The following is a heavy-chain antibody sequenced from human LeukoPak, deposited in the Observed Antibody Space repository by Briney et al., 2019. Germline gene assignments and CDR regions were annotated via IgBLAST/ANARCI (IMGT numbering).Heavy chain of an antibody. V-gene: IGHV3-30*18. D-gene: IGHD2-15*01. CDR3: AKDKPLTYCSGGSCSLYYYYGMDV. Sequence: GGSQRLSCAASGFTFSSYGMHWVRQAPGKGLEWVAVISYDGSNKYYADSVKGRFTISRDNSKNTLYLQMNSLRAEDTAVYYCAKDKPLTYCSGGSCSLYYYYGMDVWGQGTTVTVSS. CDR2: ISYDGSNK. CDR1: GFTFSSYG. J-gene: IGHJ6*02.